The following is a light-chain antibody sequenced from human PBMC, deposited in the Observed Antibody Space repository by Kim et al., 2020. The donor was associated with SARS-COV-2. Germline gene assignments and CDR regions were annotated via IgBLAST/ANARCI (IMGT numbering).Light chain of an antibody. Sequence: EIVLTQSPATLSVSPGERVTLSCRASQSVSSKLIWYQQKPGQAPRLLIFGASTRATGIPARFSGSGSGTDFTLTISSLKSEDFAVYYCQEHNYPPYPFGRGTTLEV. CDR1: QSVSSK. J-gene: IGKJ2*01. CDR2: GAS. CDR3: QEHNYPPYP. V-gene: IGKV3-15*01.